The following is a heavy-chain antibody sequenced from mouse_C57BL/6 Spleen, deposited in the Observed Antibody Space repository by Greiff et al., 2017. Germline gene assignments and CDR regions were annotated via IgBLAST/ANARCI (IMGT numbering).Heavy chain of an antibody. CDR1: GYTFTSYW. J-gene: IGHJ3*01. CDR3: ANKKGALILRELAWFAY. CDR2: IHPSDSDT. Sequence: VQLQQPGAELVKPGASVKVSCKASGYTFTSYWMHWVKQRPGQGLEWIGRIHPSDSDTNYNQKFKGKATLTVDKSSSTAYMQLSSLTSEDSAVYYCANKKGALILRELAWFAYWGQGTLGTVSA. D-gene: IGHD1-1*01. V-gene: IGHV1-74*01.